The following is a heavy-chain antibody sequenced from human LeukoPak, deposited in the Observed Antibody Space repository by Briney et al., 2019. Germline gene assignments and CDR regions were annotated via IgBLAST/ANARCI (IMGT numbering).Heavy chain of an antibody. Sequence: PGGSLRLSCAASGFTFNNYNMNWVRQAPGKGLEWVSSISISSSYIYYADSVKGRFTISRDNAKNSLYLQMNSLRAEDTAVYYCARVYSIAARSFHYYYYMDVWGKGTTVTVSS. CDR1: GFTFNNYN. CDR2: ISISSSYI. D-gene: IGHD6-6*01. V-gene: IGHV3-21*01. CDR3: ARVYSIAARSFHYYYYMDV. J-gene: IGHJ6*03.